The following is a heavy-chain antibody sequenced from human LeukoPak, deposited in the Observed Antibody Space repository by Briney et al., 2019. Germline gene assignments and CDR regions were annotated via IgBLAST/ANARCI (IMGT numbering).Heavy chain of an antibody. CDR3: ARVSVVVAATSIGFDY. CDR1: GGSFSGYY. Sequence: SETLSLTCAVYGGSFSGYYWSWIRQPPGKGLEWIGEINHSGSTNYNPSLKSRVTISVDTSKNQFSLKLSSVTAADTAVYYCARVSVVVAATSIGFDYWGQGTLVTVSS. CDR2: INHSGST. V-gene: IGHV4-34*01. J-gene: IGHJ4*02. D-gene: IGHD2-15*01.